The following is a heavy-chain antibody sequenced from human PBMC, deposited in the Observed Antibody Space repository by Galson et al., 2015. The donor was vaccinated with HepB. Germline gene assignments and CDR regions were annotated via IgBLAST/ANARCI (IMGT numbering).Heavy chain of an antibody. J-gene: IGHJ4*02. V-gene: IGHV3-66*01. CDR1: GFTVSSNY. CDR2: IYSGGST. CDR3: ATVPLSYSSTYYLDY. Sequence: SLRLSCAASGFTVSSNYMSWDRQAPGKGLEWVSVIYSGGSTYYADSVKGRFTISRDNSKNTLYLQMNSLRAEDTAVYYCATVPLSYSSTYYLDYWGQGTLVTVSS. D-gene: IGHD6-19*01.